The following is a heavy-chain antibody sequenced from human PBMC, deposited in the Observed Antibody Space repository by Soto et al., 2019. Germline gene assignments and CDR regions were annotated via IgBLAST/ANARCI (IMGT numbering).Heavy chain of an antibody. J-gene: IGHJ6*02. Sequence: QVQLVQSGAEVKKPGASVKVSCKASGYTFTGYYMHWVRQAPGQGLEWMGWINPNSGGTNYAQKFQGRVTMTRDTSIRTAYMELSRLRSDDRAVYYCARGKIAAADRGVYYGMDVWGQGTTVTVS. CDR3: ARGKIAAADRGVYYGMDV. V-gene: IGHV1-2*02. CDR1: GYTFTGYY. CDR2: INPNSGGT. D-gene: IGHD6-13*01.